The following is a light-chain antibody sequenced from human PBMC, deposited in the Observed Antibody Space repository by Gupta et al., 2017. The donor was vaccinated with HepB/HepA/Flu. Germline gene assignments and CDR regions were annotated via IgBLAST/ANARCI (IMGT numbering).Light chain of an antibody. J-gene: IGLJ2*01. CDR2: ENN. Sequence: SVLTHQPSVSEAPGEMVTSSWSGLSANIGNNLMSWYQQVPGTDTKLLIYENNNPPSGIPDRYSGSKSGTSATLCMCGLQTGDEDDYYCGTCDCSLSGGEVVFGGGTKLTVL. CDR3: GTCDCSLSGGEVV. CDR1: SANIGNNL. V-gene: IGLV1-51*01.